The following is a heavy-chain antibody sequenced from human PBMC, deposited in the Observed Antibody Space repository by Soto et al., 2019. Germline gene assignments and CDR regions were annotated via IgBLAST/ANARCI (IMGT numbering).Heavy chain of an antibody. CDR1: GGTFSSYA. CDR3: VRVGLYYDILTGYSQNWFDP. J-gene: IGHJ5*02. D-gene: IGHD3-9*01. CDR2: IIPIFGTA. Sequence: SVKVSCKASGGTFSSYAISWVRQAPGQGLEWMGGIIPIFGTANYAQKFQGRVTITADESTSTAYMELSSLRSEDTAVYYCVRVGLYYDILTGYSQNWFDPWGQGTLVTVSS. V-gene: IGHV1-69*13.